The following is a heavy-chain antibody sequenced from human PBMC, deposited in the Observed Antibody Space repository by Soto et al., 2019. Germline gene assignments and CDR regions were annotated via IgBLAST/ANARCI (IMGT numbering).Heavy chain of an antibody. D-gene: IGHD2-15*01. CDR1: GFTFSSYA. J-gene: IGHJ4*02. CDR2: ISYDGSNK. CDR3: AKDRRKVVVAAPFDY. V-gene: IGHV3-30*18. Sequence: PGGSLRLSCAASGFTFSSYAMSWVRQAPGKGLEWVAVISYDGSNKYYADSVKGRFTISRDNSKNTLYLQMNSLRAEDTAVYYCAKDRRKVVVAAPFDYWGQGTLVTVSS.